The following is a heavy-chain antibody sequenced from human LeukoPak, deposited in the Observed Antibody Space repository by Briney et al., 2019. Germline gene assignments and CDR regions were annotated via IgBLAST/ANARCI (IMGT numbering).Heavy chain of an antibody. CDR2: IIPIFGTA. V-gene: IGHV1-69*05. CDR1: GGTFSSYA. Sequence: ASVKVSCKASGGTFSSYAISWVRQAPGQGFEWMGGIIPIFGTANYAQKFQGRVTITTGESTSTAYMELSSLRSEDTAVYYCARSDDSSSPHYYYYYMDVWGKGTTVTVSS. J-gene: IGHJ6*03. CDR3: ARSDDSSSPHYYYYYMDV. D-gene: IGHD6-6*01.